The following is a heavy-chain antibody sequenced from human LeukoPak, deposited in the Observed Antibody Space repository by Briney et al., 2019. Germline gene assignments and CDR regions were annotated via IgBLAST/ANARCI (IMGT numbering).Heavy chain of an antibody. J-gene: IGHJ4*02. CDR1: GGSFSGYY. Sequence: SETLSLTCAVYGGSFSGYYWSWIRQPPGKGLEWIGEINHSGSTIYNPSLKSRVTISVDTSKNQFSLKLSSVTAADTAVYYCARGIIDGGDGYFDYWGQGTLVTVSS. CDR2: INHSGST. D-gene: IGHD2/OR15-2a*01. CDR3: ARGIIDGGDGYFDY. V-gene: IGHV4-34*01.